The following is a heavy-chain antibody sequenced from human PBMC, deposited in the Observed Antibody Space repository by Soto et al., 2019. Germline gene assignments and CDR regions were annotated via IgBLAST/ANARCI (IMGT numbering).Heavy chain of an antibody. CDR1: GGSISSGGYN. Sequence: QVQLQESGPGLVKPSQTLSLTCTVSGGSISSGGYNWNWIRQHPGKGLEWIGYIYYSGSTYYNPSLKSRLTXXGXTXXNQFSLKLSSVTAADTAVYYCARSPLRFGELSYDYWGQGTLVTVSS. CDR2: IYYSGST. D-gene: IGHD3-10*01. CDR3: ARSPLRFGELSYDY. J-gene: IGHJ4*02. V-gene: IGHV4-31*03.